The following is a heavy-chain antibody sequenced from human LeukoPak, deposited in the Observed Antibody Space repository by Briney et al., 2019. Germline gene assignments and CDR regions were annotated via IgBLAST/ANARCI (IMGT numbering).Heavy chain of an antibody. CDR1: GYTFTSYD. Sequence: GASVKVSCKASGYTFTSYDINWVRQATGQGLEWMGWINPNSGGTNYAQKFQGRVTMTRDTSISTAYMELSRLRSDDTAVYYCARDRAYCGGDCYSVLGRYYFDYWGQGTLVTVSS. V-gene: IGHV1-2*02. CDR2: INPNSGGT. D-gene: IGHD2-21*02. J-gene: IGHJ4*02. CDR3: ARDRAYCGGDCYSVLGRYYFDY.